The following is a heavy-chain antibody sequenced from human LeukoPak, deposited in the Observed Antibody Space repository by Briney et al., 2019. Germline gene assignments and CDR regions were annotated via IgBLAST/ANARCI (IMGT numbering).Heavy chain of an antibody. D-gene: IGHD2-2*01. V-gene: IGHV1-69*16. CDR3: AQVMGCSTASCHYYSYYFNY. J-gene: IGHJ4*02. CDR1: GGSFSNYT. CDR2: IIPFLGTP. Sequence: SVKVSCKASGGSFSNYTMSWLRQAPGQAFEWMGGIIPFLGTPRLAQKFQDRVIITADESTSATYMELRSLTSEDTAVYYCAQVMGCSTASCHYYSYYFNYWGQGTLVIVSS.